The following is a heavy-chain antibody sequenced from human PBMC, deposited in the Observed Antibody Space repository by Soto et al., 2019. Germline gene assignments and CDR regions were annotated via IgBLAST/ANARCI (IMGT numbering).Heavy chain of an antibody. J-gene: IGHJ5*02. CDR1: GGSIRSYD. Sequence: PSETLALTCTVSGGSIRSYDWSWIRQPAGKGLEWIGRIYTSGSTNYNPSLKSRVTMSVDTSKNQFSLKLSSVTAADTAVYYCARGLYGPLGMWFAPWGQGTLVTVSS. V-gene: IGHV4-4*07. CDR2: IYTSGST. D-gene: IGHD4-17*01. CDR3: ARGLYGPLGMWFAP.